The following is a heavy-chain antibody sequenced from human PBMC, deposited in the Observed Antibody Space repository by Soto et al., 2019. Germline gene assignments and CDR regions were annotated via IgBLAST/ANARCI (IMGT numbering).Heavy chain of an antibody. CDR2: XXXXXXXA. J-gene: IGHJ6*02. CDR1: GXTFXSXA. D-gene: IGHD3-3*01. CDR3: ARRGGDQSGPHTIFGVGDYYYGMDV. V-gene: IGHV1-69*06. Sequence: QVQLVQSGAEVKKPXSXVXXSCXXSGXTFXSXAXXXVRXXXXQXXXXXXXXXXXXXXANYAQKFQGRVTITADKSTSTAYMELSSLRSEDTAVYYCARRGGDQSGPHTIFGVGDYYYGMDVWGQGTTVTVSS.